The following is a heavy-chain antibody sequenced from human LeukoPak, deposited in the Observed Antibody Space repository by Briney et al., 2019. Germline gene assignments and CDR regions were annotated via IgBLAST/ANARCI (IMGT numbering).Heavy chain of an antibody. CDR2: ISSSSSYI. J-gene: IGHJ3*02. V-gene: IGHV3-21*01. D-gene: IGHD4-17*01. CDR3: ARDRRLGDYNDAFDI. Sequence: GGSLGLSCAASGFTFSSYSMNWVRQAPGKGLEWVSSISSSSSYIYYADSVKGRFTISRDNAKNSLYLQMNSLRAEDTAVYYCARDRRLGDYNDAFDIWGQGTMVTVSS. CDR1: GFTFSSYS.